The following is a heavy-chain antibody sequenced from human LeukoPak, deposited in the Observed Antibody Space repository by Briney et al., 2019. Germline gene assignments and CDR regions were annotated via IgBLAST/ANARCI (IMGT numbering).Heavy chain of an antibody. Sequence: GASVKVSCKASGYMFTSYAISWVRQAPGQGREWMGWISAYNGNTNYAQKFQGRVTMTTDTSTTTAYMELRSLRSDDTAIYYCARHPYYDSRGYYVYWGQGTLVTVSS. V-gene: IGHV1-18*01. CDR3: ARHPYYDSRGYYVY. J-gene: IGHJ4*02. CDR2: ISAYNGNT. CDR1: GYMFTSYA. D-gene: IGHD3-22*01.